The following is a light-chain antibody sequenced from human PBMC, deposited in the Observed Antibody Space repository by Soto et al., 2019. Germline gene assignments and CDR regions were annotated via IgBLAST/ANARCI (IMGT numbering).Light chain of an antibody. CDR2: GAS. CDR1: QSVSSSY. J-gene: IGKJ2*01. CDR3: QHHCNSPPYT. Sequence: EIVLTQSPGTLSLSPGERATLSCRASQSVSSSYLAWYQQKPGQAPRLLIYGASSRATGIPHRFSGSGSGTAFTPPISSLEPQDFSVSYYQHHCNSPPYTFGQGTKLQIK. V-gene: IGKV3-20*01.